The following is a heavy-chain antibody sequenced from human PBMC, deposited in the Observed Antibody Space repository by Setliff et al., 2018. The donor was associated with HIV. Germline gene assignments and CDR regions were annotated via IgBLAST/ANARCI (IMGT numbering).Heavy chain of an antibody. D-gene: IGHD2-2*01. Sequence: PSETLSLTCDVFGGSFSGYYWSWIRQPPGKGLEWIGEIIPSGSTNYNPSLKSRVTMSVDTSKNQFSLKLNSVTAADTAVYYCAREIKIPPQGALDYWGQGMLVTVSS. V-gene: IGHV4-34*09. CDR1: GGSFSGYY. CDR3: AREIKIPPQGALDY. CDR2: IIPSGST. J-gene: IGHJ4*02.